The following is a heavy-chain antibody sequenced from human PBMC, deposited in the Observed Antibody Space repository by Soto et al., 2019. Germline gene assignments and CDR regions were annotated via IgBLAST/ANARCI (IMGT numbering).Heavy chain of an antibody. CDR2: INPSGGST. V-gene: IGHV1-46*01. Sequence: ASVKVSCKASGYTFTSYYMHWVRQAPGQGLEWMGIINPSGGSTSYAQKFQGRVAMTRDTSTSTVYMELSSPRSEDTAVYYCARVGEVTMVRGVIGASGFDPWGQGTLVTVSS. CDR1: GYTFTSYY. J-gene: IGHJ5*02. D-gene: IGHD3-10*01. CDR3: ARVGEVTMVRGVIGASGFDP.